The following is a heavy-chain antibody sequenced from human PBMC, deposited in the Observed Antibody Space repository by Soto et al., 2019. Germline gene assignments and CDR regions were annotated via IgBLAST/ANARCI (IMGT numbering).Heavy chain of an antibody. CDR2: ISSSSAYI. J-gene: IGHJ4*02. CDR3: ARDGLTFGGD. CDR1: GFTFGSFT. V-gene: IGHV3-21*06. D-gene: IGHD3-16*01. Sequence: EVHLVEAGGGLVKPGESLTLSCAASGFTFGSFTLNWVRQAPGKGLEWVSSISSSSAYIYYVESVKGRFTISRDNARSTLYLQMNSLRLDDTAVYFCARDGLTFGGDWGQGTLVAVSS.